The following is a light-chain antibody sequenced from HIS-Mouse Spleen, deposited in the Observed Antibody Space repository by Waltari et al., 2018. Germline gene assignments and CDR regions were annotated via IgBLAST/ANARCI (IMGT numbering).Light chain of an antibody. Sequence: SYVLTQPPSVSVAPGKTARITCGGNNIGSKSFHWYQQKPGQAPVLVVYDDSDRPSGIPERFSGSNSGNTATLTISGVQAEDEADYYCQSADSSGTGWVFGGGTKLTVL. V-gene: IGLV3-21*03. J-gene: IGLJ3*02. CDR1: NIGSKS. CDR3: QSADSSGTGWV. CDR2: DDS.